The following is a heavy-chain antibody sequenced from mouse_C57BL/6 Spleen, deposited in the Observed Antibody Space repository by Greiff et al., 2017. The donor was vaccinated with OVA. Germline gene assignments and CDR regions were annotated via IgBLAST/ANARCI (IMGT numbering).Heavy chain of an antibody. D-gene: IGHD1-1*01. CDR1: GYTFTSYW. Sequence: QVQLKQPGAELVKPGASVKMSCKASGYTFTSYWITWVKQRPGQGLEWIGDIYPGSGSTNYNEKFKSKATLTVDTSSSTAYMQLSSLSSEDSAVYYCALLTTVVVHFDVWGTGTTVTVSS. J-gene: IGHJ1*03. V-gene: IGHV1-55*01. CDR3: ALLTTVVVHFDV. CDR2: IYPGSGST.